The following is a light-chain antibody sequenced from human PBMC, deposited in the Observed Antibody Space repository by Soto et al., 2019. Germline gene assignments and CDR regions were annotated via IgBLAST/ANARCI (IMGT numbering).Light chain of an antibody. Sequence: QSALTQPASVSESPGQSITISCTGTSSDVGRYDYVSWYQQHPGKAPKLMIFEVSLRPSGISNRFSGSKSGNTASLTISGLQAEDEAHYYCSSYSSSSTYVLFGGGTQLTVL. CDR2: EVS. J-gene: IGLJ3*02. V-gene: IGLV2-14*01. CDR3: SSYSSSSTYVL. CDR1: SSDVGRYDY.